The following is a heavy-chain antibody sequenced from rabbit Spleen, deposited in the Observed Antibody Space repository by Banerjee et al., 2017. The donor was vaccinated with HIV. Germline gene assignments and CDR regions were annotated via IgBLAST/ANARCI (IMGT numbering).Heavy chain of an antibody. CDR3: ARDLYGSSDAYYLDL. V-gene: IGHV1S40*01. Sequence: QQLVESGGGLVKPGASLTLTCTASEFSFSRAFDMCWVRQAPGKGLEWIGCIYTGNGDTYYASWAKGRSTISKTSSTVDLKMTSLTAADTATYFCARDLYGSSDAYYLDLWGPGTLVTVS. CDR1: EFSFSRAFD. D-gene: IGHD1-1*01. J-gene: IGHJ6*01. CDR2: IYTGNGDT.